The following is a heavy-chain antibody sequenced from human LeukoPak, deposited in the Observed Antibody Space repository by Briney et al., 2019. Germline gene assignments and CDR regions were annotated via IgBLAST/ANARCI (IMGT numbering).Heavy chain of an antibody. Sequence: SSETLSLTCAVYGGSFSGYYWSWIRQPPGKGLEWIGEINHSGSTDYNPSLKSRVTISVDTSKNQFSLKLSSVTAADTAVYYCARRADSHFDYWGQGTLVTVSS. CDR2: INHSGST. CDR3: ARRADSHFDY. CDR1: GGSFSGYY. V-gene: IGHV4-34*01. J-gene: IGHJ4*02.